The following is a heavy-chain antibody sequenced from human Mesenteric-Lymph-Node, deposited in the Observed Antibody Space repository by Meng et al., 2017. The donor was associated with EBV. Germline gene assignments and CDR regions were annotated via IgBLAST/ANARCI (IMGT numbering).Heavy chain of an antibody. CDR3: ARHRRSNWNSPGDY. CDR2: IYYSGST. V-gene: IGHV4-39*01. J-gene: IGHJ4*02. Sequence: QRKESGPGLVKPSETLSLTCTVSGGSISSSSYYWGWIRQPPGKGLEWIGSIYYSGSTYYNPSLKSRVTISVDTSKNQFSLKLSSVTAADTAVYYCARHRRSNWNSPGDYWGQGTLVTVSS. D-gene: IGHD1-7*01. CDR1: GGSISSSSYY.